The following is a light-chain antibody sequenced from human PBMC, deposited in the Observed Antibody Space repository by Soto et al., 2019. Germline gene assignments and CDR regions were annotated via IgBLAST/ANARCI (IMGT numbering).Light chain of an antibody. CDR2: DTS. CDR3: HHYGTSPPGYT. J-gene: IGKJ2*01. V-gene: IGKV3-20*01. CDR1: QSVSSNY. Sequence: IVLTQSPGTLSLSPGERATLSCRASQSVSSNYLAWYQQKPGQAPRLLIYDTSNRATGIPDRFSGSGSGTDFPLTINRLEPEDFAVYYCHHYGTSPPGYTFGQGAKLEI.